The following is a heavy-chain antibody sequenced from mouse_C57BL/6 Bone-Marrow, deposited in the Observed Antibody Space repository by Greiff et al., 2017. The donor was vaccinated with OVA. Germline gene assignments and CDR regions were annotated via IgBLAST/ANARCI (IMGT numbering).Heavy chain of an antibody. J-gene: IGHJ2*01. CDR2: IDPSDSYT. Sequence: VQLQQPGAELVKPGASVKLSCKASGYTFTSYWMQWVKQRPGQGLEWIGEIDPSDSYTNYNQKFKGKATLTVDTSSSTAYMQLSSLTSEDSAVYYCARTVVADWGQGTTLTVSS. V-gene: IGHV1-50*01. CDR3: ARTVVAD. D-gene: IGHD1-1*01. CDR1: GYTFTSYW.